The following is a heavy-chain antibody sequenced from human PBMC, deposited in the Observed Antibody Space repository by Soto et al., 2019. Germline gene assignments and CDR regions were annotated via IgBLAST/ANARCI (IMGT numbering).Heavy chain of an antibody. J-gene: IGHJ5*02. D-gene: IGHD3-10*01. CDR1: GYTFTSYG. Sequence: QVQLVQSGAEVKKPGASVKVSCKASGYTFTSYGINWVRQAPGQGLEWMGWINTYNGNTNSAQKLQGRVTMTTDTSTCPPYMELRSLRSDDTAVYYCARESSVYGVDPWGQGTLVTVSS. CDR3: ARESSVYGVDP. CDR2: INTYNGNT. V-gene: IGHV1-18*01.